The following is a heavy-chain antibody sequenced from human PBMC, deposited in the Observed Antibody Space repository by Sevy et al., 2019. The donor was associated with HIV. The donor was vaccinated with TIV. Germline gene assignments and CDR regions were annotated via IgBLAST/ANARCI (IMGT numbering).Heavy chain of an antibody. CDR3: TTDRPLIVVVVAATPGMDV. D-gene: IGHD2-15*01. Sequence: GGSLRLSCAASGFTFSNAWMSWVRQAPGKGLEWVGRIKSKTDGGTTDYAAPVKGRLTISRDDSKNTLYLQMNSLKTEDTAVYYSTTDRPLIVVVVAATPGMDVWGQGTTVTVSS. CDR2: IKSKTDGGTT. V-gene: IGHV3-15*01. J-gene: IGHJ6*02. CDR1: GFTFSNAW.